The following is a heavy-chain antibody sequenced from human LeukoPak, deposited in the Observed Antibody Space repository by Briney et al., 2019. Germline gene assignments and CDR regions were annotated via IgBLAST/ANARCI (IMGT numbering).Heavy chain of an antibody. CDR1: GFTFSSYW. CDR3: ASAHSSWYLNAFDI. J-gene: IGHJ3*02. V-gene: IGHV3-7*01. D-gene: IGHD6-13*01. CDR2: IKQDGSEK. Sequence: GGSLRLSCAASGFTFSSYWMSWVRQAPGKGLEWVANIKQDGSEKYYVDSVKGRFTISRDNAKNSLYLQMNSLRAEDTAVYYCASAHSSWYLNAFDIWGQGTMVTVSS.